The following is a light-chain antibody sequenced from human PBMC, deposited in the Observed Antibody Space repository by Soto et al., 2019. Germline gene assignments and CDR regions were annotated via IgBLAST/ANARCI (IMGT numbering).Light chain of an antibody. CDR1: QSVRTY. CDR3: QQRSDWAIT. CDR2: DAS. Sequence: IVVTQSPATLSLSPGERATLSCRASQSVRTYLAWYQQKPGQAPRLLIYDASNRATGIPARFSGSGSGTDFTLTISSLEPEDFAIYYCQQRSDWAITFGQGTRLEIK. J-gene: IGKJ5*01. V-gene: IGKV3-11*01.